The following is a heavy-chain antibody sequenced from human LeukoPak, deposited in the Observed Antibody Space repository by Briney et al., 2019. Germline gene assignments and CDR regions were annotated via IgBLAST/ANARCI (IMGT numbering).Heavy chain of an antibody. CDR1: GFTFSSYA. CDR3: ARGSHQDYFGSMTYLFDY. V-gene: IGHV3-30-3*01. J-gene: IGHJ4*02. CDR2: ISYDGSNK. D-gene: IGHD3-10*01. Sequence: GGSLRLSCAASGFTFSSYAMHWVRQAPGKGLEWVAVISYDGSNKYYADSVKGRFTISRDNSRNTQYLQMSSLRTEDTAVYYCARGSHQDYFGSMTYLFDYWGQGILVTVSS.